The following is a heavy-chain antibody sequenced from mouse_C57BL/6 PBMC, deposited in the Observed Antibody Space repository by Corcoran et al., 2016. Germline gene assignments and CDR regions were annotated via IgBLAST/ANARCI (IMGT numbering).Heavy chain of an antibody. CDR1: GYTFTDYY. Sequence: QVQLQQSGPELVKPGASVKISCKASGYTFTDYYINWVKQRPGQGLEWIGWIFPGSGSTYYNEKFKGKATITADTSSNTAYLQLSSLTSEDTAVYYCARDDYGSSFYYAMDYWGQGTSVTVSS. CDR2: IFPGSGST. V-gene: IGHV1-75*01. J-gene: IGHJ4*01. D-gene: IGHD1-1*01. CDR3: ARDDYGSSFYYAMDY.